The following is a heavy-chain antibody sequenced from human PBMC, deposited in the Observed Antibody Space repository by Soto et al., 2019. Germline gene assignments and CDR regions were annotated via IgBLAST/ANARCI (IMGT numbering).Heavy chain of an antibody. D-gene: IGHD1-1*01. CDR3: ARAPGSTGTPSYFFDY. J-gene: IGHJ4*02. CDR2: INHSGST. CDR1: GGSFSGYY. Sequence: SETLSLTCAVYGGSFSGYYWSWIRQPPGKGLEWIGEINHSGSTNYNPSLKSRVTISVDTSKNQFSLKLSSVTAADTAVYYCARAPGSTGTPSYFFDYWGQGTLVTVSS. V-gene: IGHV4-34*01.